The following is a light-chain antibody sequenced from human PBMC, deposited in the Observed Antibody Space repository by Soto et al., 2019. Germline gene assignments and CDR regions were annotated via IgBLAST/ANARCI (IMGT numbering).Light chain of an antibody. V-gene: IGKV1-27*01. Sequence: DIPMTQSPPSLSASVGDRVTITCRASQGISNFLAWYQQKPGTPPKLLISAASTLQSGVSSRFSGSGSGTDFTLTISSFQPGDVATYYCQKYNSAPRTFGQGTK. J-gene: IGKJ1*01. CDR3: QKYNSAPRT. CDR2: AAS. CDR1: QGISNF.